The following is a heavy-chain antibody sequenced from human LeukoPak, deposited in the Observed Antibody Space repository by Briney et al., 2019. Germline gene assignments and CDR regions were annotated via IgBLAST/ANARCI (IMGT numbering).Heavy chain of an antibody. D-gene: IGHD6-13*01. Sequence: SETLSLTCAVYGGSFSGYYWSWIRQPPGKGLEWIGEINHSGSTNYNPSLKSRVTISVDTSKNQFSLKLSSVTAADTAVYYCARVFSSSWRPYYYYYYYMDVWGKGTTVTVSS. J-gene: IGHJ6*03. CDR2: INHSGST. CDR3: ARVFSSSWRPYYYYYYYMDV. V-gene: IGHV4-34*01. CDR1: GGSFSGYY.